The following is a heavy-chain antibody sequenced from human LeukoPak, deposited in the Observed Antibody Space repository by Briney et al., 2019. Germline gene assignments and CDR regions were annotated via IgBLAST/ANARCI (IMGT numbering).Heavy chain of an antibody. D-gene: IGHD3-3*01. CDR3: ARDQDRDFWSGYCDY. Sequence: DPGGSLRLSCAASGFTFSSYSMNWVRQAPGKGLEWVSSISSSSSYIYYADSVKGRFTISRDNAKNSLYLQMNSLRAEDTAVYYCARDQDRDFWSGYCDYWGQGTLVTVSS. V-gene: IGHV3-21*01. CDR2: ISSSSSYI. CDR1: GFTFSSYS. J-gene: IGHJ4*02.